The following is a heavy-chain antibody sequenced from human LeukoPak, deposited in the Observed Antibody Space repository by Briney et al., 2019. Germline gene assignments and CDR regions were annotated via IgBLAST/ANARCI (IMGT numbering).Heavy chain of an antibody. Sequence: DSVQVSCKASGYTFTGYYMHWVRQAPGQGLEWMGWIDPNSGGTNYAQKFQGRVTMTRDTSISTAYMELSRLRSDDTAVYYCARWSGYSSSVDYWGQGTLVTVSS. CDR1: GYTFTGYY. J-gene: IGHJ4*02. CDR2: IDPNSGGT. D-gene: IGHD6-6*01. CDR3: ARWSGYSSSVDY. V-gene: IGHV1-2*02.